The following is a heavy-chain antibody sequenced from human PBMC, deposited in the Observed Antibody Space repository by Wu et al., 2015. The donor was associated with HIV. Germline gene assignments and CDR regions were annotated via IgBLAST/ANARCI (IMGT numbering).Heavy chain of an antibody. CDR2: IIPISDTA. CDR3: ARGSMLEMSTASYYYYCFGLS. D-gene: IGHD3-10*01. V-gene: IGHV1-69*13. J-gene: IGHJ6*02. CDR1: GGTLRNHG. Sequence: QVQLVQSGAEVKKPGSSVKVSCRASGGTLRNHGISWVRQAPGQGLEWMGRIIPISDTANYAQRFQGRVTITADKPTNTAYMELSNLRSDDTAVYYCARGSMLEMSTASYYYYCFGLSWGQGTTVTVSS.